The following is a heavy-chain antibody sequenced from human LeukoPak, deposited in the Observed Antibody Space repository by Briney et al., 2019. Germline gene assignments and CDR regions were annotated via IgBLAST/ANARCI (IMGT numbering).Heavy chain of an antibody. CDR3: ARPRGYSGYERANNWFDP. CDR2: ISAYNGNT. Sequence: GASVKVSCKASGYTFTSYGISWVRQAPGQGLEWMGWISAYNGNTNYAQKLQGRVTMTRDTSISTAYMELSRLRSDDTAVYYCARPRGYSGYERANNWFDPWGQGTLVTVSS. V-gene: IGHV1-18*01. D-gene: IGHD5-12*01. J-gene: IGHJ5*02. CDR1: GYTFTSYG.